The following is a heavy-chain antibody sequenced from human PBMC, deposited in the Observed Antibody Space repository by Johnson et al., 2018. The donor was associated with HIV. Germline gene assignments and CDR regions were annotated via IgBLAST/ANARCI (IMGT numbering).Heavy chain of an antibody. CDR3: AKGWLRNAFDI. D-gene: IGHD6-19*01. Sequence: EVQLMESGGGMVRPGGSLRLSCAASRFIFDDYGMSWVRQAPGKGLEWVANINQDGSEKYYVDSMRGRFTISRDNPKNSLYLQINSRRAEDTAVYYCAKGWLRNAFDIWGQGTMVTVSS. J-gene: IGHJ3*02. V-gene: IGHV3-7*01. CDR1: RFIFDDYG. CDR2: INQDGSEK.